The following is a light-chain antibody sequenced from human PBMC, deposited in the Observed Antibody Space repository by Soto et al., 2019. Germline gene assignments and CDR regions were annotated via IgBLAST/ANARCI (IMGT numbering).Light chain of an antibody. CDR2: AAS. CDR1: QGIRSD. CDR3: LQDHNYPQT. Sequence: AIPMTQSPSSLSASVGDRVTITCRASQGIRSDLGWYQQKPGKAPKLLIYAASSLQSGVPSRFSGSGSGTDFTLTISCLQPEDFATYYCLQDHNYPQTFGQGTKVEIK. V-gene: IGKV1-6*01. J-gene: IGKJ1*01.